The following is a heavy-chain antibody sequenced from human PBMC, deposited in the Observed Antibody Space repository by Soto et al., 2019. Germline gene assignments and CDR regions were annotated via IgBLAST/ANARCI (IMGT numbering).Heavy chain of an antibody. D-gene: IGHD4-17*01. CDR2: IYYSGSS. CDR3: ARDRGLGSSTVTLRPYYYGMDV. J-gene: IGHJ6*02. V-gene: IGHV4-61*01. CDR1: GGSVSSGSYY. Sequence: SETLSLTCTVSGGSVSSGSYYWSWIQQPPGKGLEWIGYIYYSGSSNYNPPLKSRVTISVDTSKNQFSRKLSPVTAADTAVYYCARDRGLGSSTVTLRPYYYGMDVWGQGTTVTVSS.